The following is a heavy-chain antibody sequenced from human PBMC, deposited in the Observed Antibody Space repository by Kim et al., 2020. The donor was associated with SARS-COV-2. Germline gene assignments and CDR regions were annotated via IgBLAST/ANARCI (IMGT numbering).Heavy chain of an antibody. V-gene: IGHV4-59*08. D-gene: IGHD3-10*01. Sequence: SETLSLTCVVSGGSISAYYWSWIRQSPGKGLEWVGNIQSGGKTNYNPSLKSRLTLSVDPSRNQFSLDLMSVTAADTAVYFCARHVSGSGSFYEFWGQGT. CDR1: GGSISAYY. CDR3: ARHVSGSGSFYEF. J-gene: IGHJ4*02. CDR2: IQSGGKT.